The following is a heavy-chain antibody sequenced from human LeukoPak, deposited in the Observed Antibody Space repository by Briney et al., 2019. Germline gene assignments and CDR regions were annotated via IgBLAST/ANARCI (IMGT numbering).Heavy chain of an antibody. CDR1: GGSISSSSYY. D-gene: IGHD2-15*01. Sequence: PSETLSLTCTVSGGSISSSSYYWGWIRQPPGKGLEWIGSIYYSGSTYYNPSLKSRVTISVDTSKNQFSLKLSSVTAADTAVYYCARGLVVQIPEDYWGQGTLVTVSS. J-gene: IGHJ4*02. CDR2: IYYSGST. V-gene: IGHV4-39*07. CDR3: ARGLVVQIPEDY.